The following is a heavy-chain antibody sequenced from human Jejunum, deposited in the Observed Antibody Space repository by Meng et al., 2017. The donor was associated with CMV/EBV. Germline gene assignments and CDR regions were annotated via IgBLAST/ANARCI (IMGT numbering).Heavy chain of an antibody. V-gene: IGHV4-39*06. D-gene: IGHD5-24*01. CDR1: GDSISSGGYC. CDR3: ARDGEGRWLQLGC. Sequence: SGDSISSGGYCWGWVRQPPGKGLEWIGSIDYSGTTRYNPSLGSRVVISVDTSMNQLTLRLDSVTAADTAVYYCARDGEGRWLQLGCWGQGTLVTVS. J-gene: IGHJ4*02. CDR2: IDYSGTT.